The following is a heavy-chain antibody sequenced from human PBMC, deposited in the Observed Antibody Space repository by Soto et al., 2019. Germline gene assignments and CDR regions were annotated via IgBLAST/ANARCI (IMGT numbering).Heavy chain of an antibody. CDR2: ISAYNGNT. D-gene: IGHD6-13*01. CDR1: GYTFSSYG. Sequence: QVQLVQSGAEVKKPGASVKVSCKASGYTFSSYGISWVRQAPGQGLQWVGWISAYNGNTNYAQKLQGRVTMTRDTSTTTAYRELRSLRADDTAVYYWARSLGSSSWYDYWGQGALVTVSS. V-gene: IGHV1-18*01. J-gene: IGHJ4*02. CDR3: ARSLGSSSWYDY.